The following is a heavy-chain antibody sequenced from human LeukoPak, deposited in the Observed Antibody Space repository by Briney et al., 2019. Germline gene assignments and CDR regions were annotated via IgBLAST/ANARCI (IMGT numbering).Heavy chain of an antibody. D-gene: IGHD6-13*01. CDR3: AREDGSSWYFDC. CDR1: GFTFSSYW. J-gene: IGHJ4*02. Sequence: GGSLRPSRAPAGFTFSSYWMHWVRQVPGKGLVWVSRINSDGSSTSYADSVKGRLTISRDNAKNTLYLQMNSLRAEDTAVYYCAREDGSSWYFDCWGQGTLVTVSS. V-gene: IGHV3-74*01. CDR2: INSDGSST.